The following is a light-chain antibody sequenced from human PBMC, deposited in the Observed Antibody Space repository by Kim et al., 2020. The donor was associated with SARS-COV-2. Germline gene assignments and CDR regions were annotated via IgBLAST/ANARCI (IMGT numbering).Light chain of an antibody. CDR1: QDIKKN. V-gene: IGKV1-33*01. J-gene: IGKJ2*01. Sequence: ASLGDRVTITCQASQDIKKNFNWYQHKPGKAPTLLFYDASSLQVGVPSRFSGRGSGTVFTLTISSLQSEDIATYFCQQFDDLPPYIFGQGTKLEI. CDR2: DAS. CDR3: QQFDDLPPYI.